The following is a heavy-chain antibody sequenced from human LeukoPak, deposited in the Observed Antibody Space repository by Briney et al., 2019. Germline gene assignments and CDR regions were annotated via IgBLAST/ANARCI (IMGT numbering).Heavy chain of an antibody. D-gene: IGHD6-19*01. CDR1: GGSISSSSYY. CDR2: IYYSGST. J-gene: IGHJ4*02. CDR3: ARMSSGWSGGFDY. Sequence: SETLSLTCTVSGGSISSSSYYWGWIRQPPGKGLEWIGSIYYSGSTYYNPSLKSRVTISVDTSKNQFSLKLSSVTAADTAVYYCARMSSGWSGGFDYWGQGTLVTVSS. V-gene: IGHV4-39*07.